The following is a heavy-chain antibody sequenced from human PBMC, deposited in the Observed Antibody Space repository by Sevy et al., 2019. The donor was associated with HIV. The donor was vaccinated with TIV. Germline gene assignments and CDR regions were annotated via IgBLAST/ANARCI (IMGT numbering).Heavy chain of an antibody. CDR2: LSFGCGKI. D-gene: IGHD2-8*01. V-gene: IGHV3-23*01. CDR3: AREGCTRPHDY. CDR1: GFAFYDYS. J-gene: IGHJ4*02. Sequence: GGSLRLSCAAPGFAFYDYSMSWIRQAPGKGLGWVATLSFGCGKINYADSVKGRFTISRDNSKNSFYLQMDNLGVEDTALYYCAREGCTRPHDYWGQGTRVTVSS.